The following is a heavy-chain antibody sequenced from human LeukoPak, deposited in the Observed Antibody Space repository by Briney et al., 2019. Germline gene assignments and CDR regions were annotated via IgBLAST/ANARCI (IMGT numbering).Heavy chain of an antibody. J-gene: IGHJ6*02. CDR3: ARVSVAAAGKDYYYGMDV. Sequence: GGSLRLSCAASGFTFSSYSMNWVRQAPGKGLEWVSSISSSSSYIYYADSVKGRFTISRDNAKNSLYLQMNSLRAEDTAVYYCARVSVAAAGKDYYYGMDVWGQGTTVTVSS. CDR1: GFTFSSYS. CDR2: ISSSSSYI. V-gene: IGHV3-21*01. D-gene: IGHD6-13*01.